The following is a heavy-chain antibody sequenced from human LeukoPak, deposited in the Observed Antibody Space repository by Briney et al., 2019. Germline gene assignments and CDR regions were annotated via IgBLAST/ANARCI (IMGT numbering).Heavy chain of an antibody. D-gene: IGHD1-26*01. CDR3: ARDFAESGSYYRYEFDY. V-gene: IGHV3-30*02. Sequence: PGGSLRLPCAASGFTFSSYGMHWVRQAPGKGLEWVAFIRYDGSNKYYADSVKGRFTISRDNSKNTLYLQMNSLRAEDTAVYYCARDFAESGSYYRYEFDYWGQGTLVTVSS. CDR1: GFTFSSYG. J-gene: IGHJ4*02. CDR2: IRYDGSNK.